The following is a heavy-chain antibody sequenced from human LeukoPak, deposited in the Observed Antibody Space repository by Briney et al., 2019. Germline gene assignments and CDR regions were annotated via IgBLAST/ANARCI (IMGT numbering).Heavy chain of an antibody. CDR2: ISSSGNTI. Sequence: PGGSLRLSCAASGFTFSSYEMSWVRQAPGKGLEWVSSISSSGNTIYYADSVKGRFTTSRDNSKNTLYLQMNSLRVENTAVYYCARVASDPWGQGTLVTVSS. V-gene: IGHV3-48*03. J-gene: IGHJ5*02. CDR3: ARVASDP. CDR1: GFTFSSYE.